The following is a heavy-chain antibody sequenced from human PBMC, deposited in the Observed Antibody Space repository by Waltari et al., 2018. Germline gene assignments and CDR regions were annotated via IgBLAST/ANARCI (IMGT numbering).Heavy chain of an antibody. D-gene: IGHD6-13*01. CDR2: IVPILRLT. J-gene: IGHJ3*01. CDR3: ALSPQQLLAFDF. V-gene: IGHV1-69*04. CDR1: GDTFNTYA. Sequence: QVQVVQSGTEVKKPGSSVRVSCKVSGDTFNTYAISWVRHAPGQGLEWMGKIVPILRLTNFSQKFRDRVTLTATTSTTTAFMDLTDLTSEDTAVYYCALSPQQLLAFDFWGQGTMVTVSS.